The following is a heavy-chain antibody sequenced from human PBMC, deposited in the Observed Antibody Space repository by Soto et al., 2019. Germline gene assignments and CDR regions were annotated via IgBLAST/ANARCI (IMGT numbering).Heavy chain of an antibody. Sequence: ASVKVSCRASGYTFTSDYMNWVRQAPGQGVEGMGITNPSGGSTSYAQKFQGRVTMTRDTSTRAVYMGLRSLRGEDTAEYYWGRSSVYIPYLVFSYSYGMDVWGQGTTVTVSS. CDR1: GYTFTSDY. CDR2: TNPSGGST. J-gene: IGHJ6*02. CDR3: GRSSVYIPYLVFSYSYGMDV. D-gene: IGHD2-15*01. V-gene: IGHV1-46*01.